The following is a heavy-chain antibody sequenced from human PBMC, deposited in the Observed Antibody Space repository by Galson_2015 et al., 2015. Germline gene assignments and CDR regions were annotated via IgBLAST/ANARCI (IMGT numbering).Heavy chain of an antibody. CDR3: ARRSSRAAAGTIWFDP. CDR2: IYPGDSDT. D-gene: IGHD6-13*01. CDR1: GYSFTSYW. Sequence: QSGAEVKKPGESLKISCKGSGYSFTSYWIGWVRQMPGKGLEWMGIIYPGDSDTRYSPSFQGQVTISADKSISTAYLQWSSLKASDTAMYYCARRSSRAAAGTIWFDPWGQGTLVTVSS. V-gene: IGHV5-51*01. J-gene: IGHJ5*02.